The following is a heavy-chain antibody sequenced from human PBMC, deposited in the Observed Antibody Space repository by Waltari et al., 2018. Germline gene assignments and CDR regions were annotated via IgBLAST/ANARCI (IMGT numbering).Heavy chain of an antibody. V-gene: IGHV3-30-3*01. CDR2: ISYDVSNK. D-gene: IGHD4-17*01. J-gene: IGHJ4*02. CDR1: GFTFNTYS. Sequence: QVQLVESGGGVVQPGRSLGLPGAARGFTFNTYSMHWVRQAPGKGLEWVAVISYDVSNKYYADSVKGRFTISRDNSRNMMYLQMNSLRAEDTALYYCARGLDGDYAGGDYWGQGTLVTVSS. CDR3: ARGLDGDYAGGDY.